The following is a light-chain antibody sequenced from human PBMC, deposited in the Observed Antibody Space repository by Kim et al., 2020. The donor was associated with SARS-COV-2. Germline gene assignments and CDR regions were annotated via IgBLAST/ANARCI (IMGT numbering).Light chain of an antibody. CDR3: SSYTSSSTLGVV. CDR2: DVS. J-gene: IGLJ2*01. CDR1: SSDVVGYNL. V-gene: IGLV2-14*03. Sequence: IPSSGTVTSSDVVGYNLASWYHQHPGKAPHLIIYDVSNRPSGVSNRFSGSKSGNTASLTISGLQAEDEADYYCSSYTSSSTLGVVFGGGTQLTVL.